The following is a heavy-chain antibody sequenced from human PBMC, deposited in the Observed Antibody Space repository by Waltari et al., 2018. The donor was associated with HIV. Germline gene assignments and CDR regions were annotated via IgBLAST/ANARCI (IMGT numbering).Heavy chain of an antibody. CDR3: AKDRSYDSSGYFDY. J-gene: IGHJ4*02. CDR2: INGRTTGT. CDR1: GFLFSSSA. Sequence: EVQLLESGGDLQQPGGSLRLSCAASGFLFSSSAISWGRRAPGRGVGCVSSINGRTTGTFDAYSVKGRITIARDSYKNTLYLQMNSLRAEDTAVYYCAKDRSYDSSGYFDYWGEGTLVTVSS. V-gene: IGHV3-23*01. D-gene: IGHD3-22*01.